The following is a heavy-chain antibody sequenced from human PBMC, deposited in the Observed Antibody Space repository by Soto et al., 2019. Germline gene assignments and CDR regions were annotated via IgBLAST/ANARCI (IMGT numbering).Heavy chain of an antibody. CDR3: ARDPATVTTTGKVFNYYYGMDV. Sequence: QVQLVQSGAEVKKPGSSVKVSCTASGGTFSSYAISWVRQAPGQGLEWMGGIIPIFGTANYAQKFQGRVTITADESTSTAYMELSSLRSEDTAVYYCARDPATVTTTGKVFNYYYGMDVWGQGTTVTVSS. CDR2: IIPIFGTA. V-gene: IGHV1-69*01. D-gene: IGHD4-17*01. CDR1: GGTFSSYA. J-gene: IGHJ6*02.